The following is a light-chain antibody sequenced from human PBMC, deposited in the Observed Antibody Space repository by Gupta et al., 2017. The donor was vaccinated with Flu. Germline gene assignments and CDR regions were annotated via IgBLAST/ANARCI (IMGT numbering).Light chain of an antibody. Sequence: TLSWSPGERATLSCRASQSVSSTYLAWEQQKPGQAPRLLIYVTSSRATGIPDRFIGSGCGTDFTLTIISLEAEDYAVDYCHQQGRPLPWTFGQGTKVEIK. V-gene: IGKV3-20*01. CDR1: QSVSSTY. J-gene: IGKJ1*01. CDR3: HQQGRPLPWT. CDR2: VTS.